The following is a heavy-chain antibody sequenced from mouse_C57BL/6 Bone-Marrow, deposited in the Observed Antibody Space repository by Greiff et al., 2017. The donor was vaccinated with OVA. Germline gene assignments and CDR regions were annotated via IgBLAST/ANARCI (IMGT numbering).Heavy chain of an antibody. D-gene: IGHD1-1*01. CDR1: GFNIKNTY. CDR2: IDPANGNT. J-gene: IGHJ3*01. CDR3: ARARLRGVSFAY. Sequence: EVQRVESVAELVRPGASVQLSCTASGFNIKNTYMHWVKQRPEQGLEWIGRIDPANGNTKYAPKFQGKATITADTSSNTAYLQLSSLTSEDTAIYYCARARLRGVSFAYWGRGTLVTVSA. V-gene: IGHV14-3*01.